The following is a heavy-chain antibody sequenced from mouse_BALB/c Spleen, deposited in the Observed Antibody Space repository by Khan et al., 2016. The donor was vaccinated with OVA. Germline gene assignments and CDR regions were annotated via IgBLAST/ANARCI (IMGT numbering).Heavy chain of an antibody. CDR3: ARLDYGGFSY. D-gene: IGHD2-4*01. CDR2: INPSNSET. CDR1: GYTFTNYW. V-gene: IGHV1-61*01. J-gene: IGHJ3*01. Sequence: QVQLQQPGPELVRPGASVKMSCKASGYTFTNYWMHWVKQRPGQGFEWIGIINPSNSETRLTQKFKDKATLTVDKSSTTAYMQLSSLTSEDSAVYDCARLDYGGFSYWGQGTLVTVSA.